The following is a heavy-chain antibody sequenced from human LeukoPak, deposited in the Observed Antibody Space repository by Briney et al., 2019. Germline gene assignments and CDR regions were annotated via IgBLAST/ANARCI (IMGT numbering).Heavy chain of an antibody. D-gene: IGHD2-2*01. V-gene: IGHV4-4*07. Sequence: SETLSLTCTVSGGSISSCYWSWIRQPAGKGLEWIGRIYTSGSTNYNPSLKSRVTMSVDTSKNQFSLKLSSVTAADTAVYYCARDLVVPAAAYYYYYMDVWGKGTTVTVSS. CDR1: GGSISSCY. CDR2: IYTSGST. J-gene: IGHJ6*03. CDR3: ARDLVVPAAAYYYYYMDV.